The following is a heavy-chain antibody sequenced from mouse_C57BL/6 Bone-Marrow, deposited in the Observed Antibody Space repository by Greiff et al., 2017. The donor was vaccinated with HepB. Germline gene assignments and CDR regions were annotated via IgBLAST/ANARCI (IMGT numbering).Heavy chain of an antibody. CDR2: IDPEDGDT. J-gene: IGHJ2*01. V-gene: IGHV14-1*01. CDR1: GFNIKDYY. D-gene: IGHD1-1*01. Sequence: EVKLQESGAELVRPGASVKLSCTASGFNIKDYYMHWVKQRPEQGLEWIGRIDPEDGDTEYAPKFQGKATMTADTSSNTAYLQLSSLTSEDTAVYYCTPIYYYGSSYFDYWGQGTTLTVSS. CDR3: TPIYYYGSSYFDY.